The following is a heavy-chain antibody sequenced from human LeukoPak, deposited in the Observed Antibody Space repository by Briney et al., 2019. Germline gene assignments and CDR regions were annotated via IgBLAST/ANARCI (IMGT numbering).Heavy chain of an antibody. V-gene: IGHV3-23*01. CDR3: AKANWVSNADAVW. Sequence: PGGSLRLSCAASGFSFSNYAMSWVRQAPARGPEWVSSIRGGGGTFYADSVKGRFTLSRDDSRNTVYLQLNNLRVEDPAIYYCAKANWVSNADAVWWGQGNQVTVSS. J-gene: IGHJ4*02. D-gene: IGHD1-1*01. CDR1: GFSFSNYA. CDR2: IRGGGGT.